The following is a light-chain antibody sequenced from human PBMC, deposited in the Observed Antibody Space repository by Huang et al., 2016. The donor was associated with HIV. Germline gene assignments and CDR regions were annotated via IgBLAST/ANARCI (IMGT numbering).Light chain of an antibody. J-gene: IGKJ1*01. CDR1: QSVSSY. CDR3: QQRSNWWT. V-gene: IGKV3-11*01. Sequence: EIVLTQSPATLSLSPGERATLSCRASQSVSSYLAWYQQKPGQAPRLLIYDAFNRATGIPARFSGSGSETDFTLTISSLEPEDFAVYYCQQRSNWWTFGQGTKVEIK. CDR2: DAF.